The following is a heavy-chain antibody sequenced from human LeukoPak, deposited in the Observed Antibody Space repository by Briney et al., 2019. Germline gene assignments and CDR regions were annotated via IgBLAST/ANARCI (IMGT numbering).Heavy chain of an antibody. CDR2: ISSGSTYI. CDR1: GFTFSDYS. Sequence: PGGSLRLSCAASGFTFSDYSMNWVRQAPGKGLEWVSSISSGSTYIYYADSVKGRFTISRDNAKNSLYLQMNSLRAEDTAVYYCAREVLTGPRYFDYWGQGTLVTVSS. J-gene: IGHJ4*02. V-gene: IGHV3-21*01. D-gene: IGHD3-10*01. CDR3: AREVLTGPRYFDY.